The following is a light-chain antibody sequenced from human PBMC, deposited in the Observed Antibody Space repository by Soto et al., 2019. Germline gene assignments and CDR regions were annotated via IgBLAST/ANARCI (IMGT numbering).Light chain of an antibody. CDR2: GAS. Sequence: EIVLTQSPATPSLSPGERATLSCRASQSVSSRYLAWYQQKPGQAPRLLIYGASSRATGIPDRFSGSRSGAEFTLTINSLQYEDFAVYDGQPYNNWPLTFGGGTKVDIK. CDR3: QPYNNWPLT. V-gene: IGKV3D-15*01. J-gene: IGKJ4*01. CDR1: QSVSSRY.